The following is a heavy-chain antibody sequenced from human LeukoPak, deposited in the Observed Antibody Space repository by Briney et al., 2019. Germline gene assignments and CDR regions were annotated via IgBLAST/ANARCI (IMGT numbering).Heavy chain of an antibody. Sequence: PGGSLRLSCAASGFTFSSYGMHWVRQAPGKGLEWVAVISYDGSNKYYADSVKGRFTISRGNSKNTLYLQMNSLRAEDTAVYYCAKDQGSGGPGGYWGQGTLVTVSS. V-gene: IGHV3-30*18. J-gene: IGHJ4*02. CDR1: GFTFSSYG. CDR3: AKDQGSGGPGGY. D-gene: IGHD2-15*01. CDR2: ISYDGSNK.